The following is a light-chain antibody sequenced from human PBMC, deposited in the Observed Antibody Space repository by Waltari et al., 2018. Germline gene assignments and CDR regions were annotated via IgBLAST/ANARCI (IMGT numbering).Light chain of an antibody. CDR3: CSYAGSSTSSVV. V-gene: IGLV2-23*02. J-gene: IGLJ1*01. CDR1: HRDVGGYSL. Sequence: SALTQPASVSGSPGPSTTISCTGSHRDVGGYSLVSWHQQHPGKAPKLLIYGVTKRPSGVSHRFSGSKSGNTASLTISGLQTEDEADYYCCSYAGSSTSSVVFGTGTKVIVL. CDR2: GVT.